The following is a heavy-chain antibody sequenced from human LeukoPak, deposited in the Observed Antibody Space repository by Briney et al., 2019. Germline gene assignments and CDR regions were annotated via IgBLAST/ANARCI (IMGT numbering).Heavy chain of an antibody. CDR3: VRPIAVAGRTTSECWYYIDV. J-gene: IGHJ6*03. CDR2: VYPRDSDT. D-gene: IGHD6-19*01. V-gene: IGHV5-51*01. Sequence: PGESLKISCQASGYTFDRSWIGWVRQMPGQGFQWLGIVYPRDSDTRYSPSVQGHVTITADPSVDTAYLQWRSLRASDTANYFCVRPIAVAGRTTSECWYYIDVWGKGTAVTVSS. CDR1: GYTFDRSW.